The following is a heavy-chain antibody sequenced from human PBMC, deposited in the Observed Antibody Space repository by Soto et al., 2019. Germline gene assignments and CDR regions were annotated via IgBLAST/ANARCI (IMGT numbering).Heavy chain of an antibody. V-gene: IGHV1-18*01. J-gene: IGHJ6*02. CDR1: GYTFTRYG. CDR3: AKNGQPPYYYYGLDV. D-gene: IGHD2-8*01. CDR2: ISGYNGDT. Sequence: KVSCKASGYTFTRYGISWVRQAPGQGLEWMGWISGYNGDTNYAQKFQGRVSMTIDTSTTTAYMELRSLTSDDTAVYYCAKNGQPPYYYYGLDVWGQGTKVTVSS.